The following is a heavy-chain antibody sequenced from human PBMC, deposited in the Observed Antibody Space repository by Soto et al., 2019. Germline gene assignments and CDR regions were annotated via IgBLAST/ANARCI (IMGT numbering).Heavy chain of an antibody. CDR2: ISYDGSNK. D-gene: IGHD3-16*01. CDR3: ARGRGPMDV. Sequence: QVQLVESGGGVVQPGRSLRLSCAASGFTFSSYAMHWVRQAPGKGLEWVAVISYDGSNKYYADSVKGRFTISRDNSKNTLYLQMNSLIAEDTAVYYWARGRGPMDVWGQGTTVTVSS. CDR1: GFTFSSYA. V-gene: IGHV3-30-3*01. J-gene: IGHJ6*02.